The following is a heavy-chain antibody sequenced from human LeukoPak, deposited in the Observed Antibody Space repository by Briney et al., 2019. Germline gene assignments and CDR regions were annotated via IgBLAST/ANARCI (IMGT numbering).Heavy chain of an antibody. J-gene: IGHJ4*02. D-gene: IGHD3-10*01. Sequence: GGSLRLSCAASGFTFSSYWMSWVRQAPGKGLEWVAVIWYDGSNKYYADSVKGRFTISRDNSKNTLYLQMNSLRAEDTAVYYCARGDYYGSGSQGYWGQGTLVTVSS. CDR3: ARGDYYGSGSQGY. CDR2: IWYDGSNK. V-gene: IGHV3-33*08. CDR1: GFTFSSYW.